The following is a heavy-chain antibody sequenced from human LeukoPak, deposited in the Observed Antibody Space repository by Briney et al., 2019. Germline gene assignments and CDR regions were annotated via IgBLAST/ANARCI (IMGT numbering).Heavy chain of an antibody. V-gene: IGHV4-4*09. CDR2: IYTSGST. Sequence: SETLSLTCTVSGGSISSYYWSWIRQPPGKGLEWIGYIYTSGSTNYNPSLKSQVTISVDTSKNQFSLKLSSVTAADTAVYYCARRTVVADDAFDIWGQGTMVTVSS. J-gene: IGHJ3*02. D-gene: IGHD2-15*01. CDR1: GGSISSYY. CDR3: ARRTVVADDAFDI.